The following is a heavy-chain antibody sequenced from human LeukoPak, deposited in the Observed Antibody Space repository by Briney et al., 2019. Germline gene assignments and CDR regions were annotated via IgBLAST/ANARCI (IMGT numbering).Heavy chain of an antibody. CDR3: AREEIAAAGLDY. V-gene: IGHV4-59*01. D-gene: IGHD6-13*01. CDR1: GGSISSYY. Sequence: SETLSLTCTVSGGSISSYYWSWIRQPPGKGLEWIGYIYYRGSTRYNPSLKSRVTISVDTSKNQFSLKLSSVTAADTAVYYCAREEIAAAGLDYWGQGTLVTVSS. CDR2: IYYRGST. J-gene: IGHJ4*02.